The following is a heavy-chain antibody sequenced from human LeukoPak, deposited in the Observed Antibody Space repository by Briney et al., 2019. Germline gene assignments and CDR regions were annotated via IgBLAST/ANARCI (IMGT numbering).Heavy chain of an antibody. J-gene: IGHJ5*02. CDR3: AREIDYGDLKTSFDP. CDR1: GYTFTGYY. V-gene: IGHV1-2*02. CDR2: INPNSGGT. Sequence: ASVKVSCKASGYTFTGYYMHWVRQAPGQGLEWMGWINPNSGGTNYAQKFQGRVTMTRDTSISTAYMELRSLRSDDTAVYYCAREIDYGDLKTSFDPWGQGTLVTVSS. D-gene: IGHD4-17*01.